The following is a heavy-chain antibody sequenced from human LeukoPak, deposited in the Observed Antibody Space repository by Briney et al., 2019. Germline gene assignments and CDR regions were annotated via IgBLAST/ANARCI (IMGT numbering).Heavy chain of an antibody. V-gene: IGHV3-7*01. J-gene: IGHJ4*02. Sequence: GGSLRLSCAASGFTFSSYWMSWVRQAPGKGLEWVANIKQDGSEKYYVDSVKGRFTISRDNAKNSLYLQMNSLRAEDTAVYYCARPYYYGSGSYDYWGQGTLVTVSS. D-gene: IGHD3-10*01. CDR2: IKQDGSEK. CDR3: ARPYYYGSGSYDY. CDR1: GFTFSSYW.